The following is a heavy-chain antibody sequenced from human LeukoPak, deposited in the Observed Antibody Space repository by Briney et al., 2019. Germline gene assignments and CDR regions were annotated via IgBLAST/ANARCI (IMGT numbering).Heavy chain of an antibody. CDR3: ARDLRTFDS. D-gene: IGHD3-16*01. CDR2: IKHNGDEL. CDR1: GFIFSRYW. J-gene: IGHJ4*02. Sequence: GGSLRLPCAASGFIFSRYWMTWVRQAPGKGLEWVANIKHNGDELNYVDSVEDRFTISRDNAKNSLYLHMTSLRAEDTAVYYCARDLRTFDSWGQGTLVTVSS. V-gene: IGHV3-7*01.